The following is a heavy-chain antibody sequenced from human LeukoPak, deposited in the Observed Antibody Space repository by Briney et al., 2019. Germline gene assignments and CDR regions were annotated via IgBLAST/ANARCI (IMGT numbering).Heavy chain of an antibody. J-gene: IGHJ5*02. CDR1: GGSISSYY. V-gene: IGHV4-4*07. D-gene: IGHD3-10*01. Sequence: SETLSLTCPVSGGSISSYYWSWIRQPAGKGLEWIGRIYTSGSTNYNPSLKSRVTMSVDTSKNQFSLKLSSVTAADTAVYYCAREQWSTMVRGVISNWFDPWGQGTLVTVSS. CDR3: AREQWSTMVRGVISNWFDP. CDR2: IYTSGST.